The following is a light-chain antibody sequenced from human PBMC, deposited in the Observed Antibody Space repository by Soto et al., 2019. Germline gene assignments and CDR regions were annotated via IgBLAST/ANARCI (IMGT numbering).Light chain of an antibody. J-gene: IGLJ1*01. Sequence: QAAVTQPRCACGSPGQSVVISCTGTSSDVGGYNYVSWYQQHPGKAPKLMIYEVNKRPSGVPDRFSGSKSGNTASLTVSGLQAEDEADYYCSSYAGSSNVFGTGTKVTVL. V-gene: IGLV2-8*01. CDR1: SSDVGGYNY. CDR2: EVN. CDR3: SSYAGSSNV.